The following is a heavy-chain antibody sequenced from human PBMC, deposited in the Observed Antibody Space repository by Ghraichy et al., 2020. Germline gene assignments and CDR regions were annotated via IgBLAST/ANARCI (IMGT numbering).Heavy chain of an antibody. Sequence: ASVKVSCKASGYTFTSYGISWVRQAPGQGLEWMGWISAYNGNTNYAQKLQGRVTMTTDTSTSTAYMELRSLRSDDTAVYYCARWPAGGSYLRGYYYGMDVWGQGTTVTVSS. V-gene: IGHV1-18*01. D-gene: IGHD1-26*01. CDR1: GYTFTSYG. J-gene: IGHJ6*02. CDR3: ARWPAGGSYLRGYYYGMDV. CDR2: ISAYNGNT.